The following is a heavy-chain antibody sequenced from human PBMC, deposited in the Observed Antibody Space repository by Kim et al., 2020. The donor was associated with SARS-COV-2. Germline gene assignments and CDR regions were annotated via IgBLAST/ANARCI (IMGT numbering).Heavy chain of an antibody. V-gene: IGHV1-8*01. D-gene: IGHD3-3*01. Sequence: ASVKVSCKASGYTFTSYDINWVRQATGQGLEWMGWMNPNSGNTGYAQKFQGRVTMTRNTSISTAYMELSSLRSEDTAVYYCARCAPYDFWSGYSRWFDPWGQGTLVTVSS. CDR3: ARCAPYDFWSGYSRWFDP. CDR1: GYTFTSYD. J-gene: IGHJ5*02. CDR2: MNPNSGNT.